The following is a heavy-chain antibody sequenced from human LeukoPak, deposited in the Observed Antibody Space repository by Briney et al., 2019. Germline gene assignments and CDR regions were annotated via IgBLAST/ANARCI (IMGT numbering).Heavy chain of an antibody. J-gene: IGHJ4*02. CDR1: GFTFSSYN. CDR2: IKQDGSEK. CDR3: ARLWGIAAAGTLDY. Sequence: PGGSLRLSCAASGFTFSSYNMNWVRQAPGKGLEWVANIKQDGSEKYYVDSVKGRFTISRDDAKNSLYLQMNSLRAEDTAVYYCARLWGIAAAGTLDYWGQGTLVTVSS. V-gene: IGHV3-7*01. D-gene: IGHD6-13*01.